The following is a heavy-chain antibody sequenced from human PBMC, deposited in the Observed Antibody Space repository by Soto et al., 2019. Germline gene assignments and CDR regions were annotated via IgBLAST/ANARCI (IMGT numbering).Heavy chain of an antibody. CDR3: ARGGAGKIKGGTDWFDP. CDR2: MNPNSGNT. J-gene: IGHJ5*02. V-gene: IGHV1-8*01. Sequence: ASVKVSCKASGYTFTSYDINWVRQATGQGLEWMGWMNPNSGNTGYAQKFQGRVTMTRNTSISTAYMELSSLRSEDTAVYSCARGGAGKIKGGTDWFDPWGQGTLVTVSS. CDR1: GYTFTSYD. D-gene: IGHD1-1*01.